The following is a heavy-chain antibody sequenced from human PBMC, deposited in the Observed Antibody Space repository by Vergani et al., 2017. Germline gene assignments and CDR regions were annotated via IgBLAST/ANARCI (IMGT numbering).Heavy chain of an antibody. D-gene: IGHD3-16*01. J-gene: IGHJ3*02. V-gene: IGHV4-61*02. Sequence: QVQLQESGPGLVKPSQTLSLTCTVSGGSISSGDYYWSWIRQPPGKGLEWIGRIHTNGVIHYNPSLNSRATISVDTSRIQISLKLTSVTATDTAIYFCARGNPYVDFDIWGQGTMITVSS. CDR2: IHTNGVI. CDR1: GGSISSGDYY. CDR3: ARGNPYVDFDI.